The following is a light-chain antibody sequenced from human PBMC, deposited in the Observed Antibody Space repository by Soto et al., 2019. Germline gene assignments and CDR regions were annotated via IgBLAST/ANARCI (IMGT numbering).Light chain of an antibody. CDR3: QQYNSYPST. J-gene: IGKJ1*01. CDR1: QSISSW. CDR2: KAS. Sequence: DIQMTQSPSTLSASVGDRVTITCRASQSISSWLAWYQQKPGKAPKLLINKASSLESGVPSRFSGSGSGTEFTLTISSLQPDDFATYYCQQYNSYPSTFGQGTKVDIK. V-gene: IGKV1-5*03.